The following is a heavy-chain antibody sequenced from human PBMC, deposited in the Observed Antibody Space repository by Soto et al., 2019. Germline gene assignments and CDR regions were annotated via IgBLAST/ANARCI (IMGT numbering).Heavy chain of an antibody. Sequence: EVQLLESGGGLVQPGGSLRLSCAASGFTFSSYAMSWVRQAPGKGLEWVSAISGSGGSTYYADSVKGRFTISRDNSKNTLYLQMNSLRAEDTAVYYCAQVWGDYVGLGGYFDYWGQGTLVTVSS. V-gene: IGHV3-23*01. CDR3: AQVWGDYVGLGGYFDY. CDR1: GFTFSSYA. CDR2: ISGSGGST. J-gene: IGHJ4*02. D-gene: IGHD4-17*01.